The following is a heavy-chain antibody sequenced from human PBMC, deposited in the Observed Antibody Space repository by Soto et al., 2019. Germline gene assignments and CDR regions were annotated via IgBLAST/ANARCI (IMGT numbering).Heavy chain of an antibody. V-gene: IGHV4-31*03. CDR1: GGSISSGGDY. D-gene: IGHD2-15*01. CDR2: IYYSGST. J-gene: IGHJ4*02. CDR3: ASARGVVVAGSLDY. Sequence: QVQLQESGPGLVKPSQTLSLTCTFTGGSISSGGDYWSWIRQHPGKRLEWIGYIYYSGSTYYNPSLESRVTISVDTSKNQFSLKLSSVTAADTAVYYCASARGVVVAGSLDYWGQGTLVTVSS.